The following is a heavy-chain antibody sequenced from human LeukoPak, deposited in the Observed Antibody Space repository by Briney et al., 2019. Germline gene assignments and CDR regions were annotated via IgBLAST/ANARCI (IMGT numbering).Heavy chain of an antibody. Sequence: SETLPLTCTVSGGSISSGGYYWSWIRQHPGKGLEWIGNIYYSGSTDYNPSLKSRVSISVDTSKNQFSLKLSSVTAADTAVYYCARVLGLMDWFDPWGQGTLVTVSS. CDR1: GGSISSGGYY. CDR3: ARVLGLMDWFDP. J-gene: IGHJ5*02. CDR2: IYYSGST. D-gene: IGHD3-16*01. V-gene: IGHV4-31*03.